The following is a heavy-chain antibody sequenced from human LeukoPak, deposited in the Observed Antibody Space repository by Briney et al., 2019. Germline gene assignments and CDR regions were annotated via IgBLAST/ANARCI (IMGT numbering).Heavy chain of an antibody. Sequence: SVKVSCKASGGTFSSYAISWGRQAPGQGLEWMGGIIPIFGTANYAQKFQGRVTITADKSTSTAYMELSSLRSEDTAVYYCARDEWSAAAGTSYNWFDPWGQGTLVTVSS. CDR3: ARDEWSAAAGTSYNWFDP. V-gene: IGHV1-69*06. CDR2: IIPIFGTA. J-gene: IGHJ5*02. D-gene: IGHD6-13*01. CDR1: GGTFSSYA.